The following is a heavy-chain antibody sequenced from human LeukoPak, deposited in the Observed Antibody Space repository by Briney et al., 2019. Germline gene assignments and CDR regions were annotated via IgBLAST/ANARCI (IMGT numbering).Heavy chain of an antibody. V-gene: IGHV3-20*04. D-gene: IGHD3-22*01. Sequence: GGSLRLSCAASGFTFDYYGLSWVRQAPGKWLEWVSGINWNGGSTDYADSVKGRFTISKDNAKHSLYLQMNRLRAEDTAFYYYARDRYYDTSDFLDYWGQGTLVTVSS. J-gene: IGHJ4*02. CDR2: INWNGGST. CDR1: GFTFDYYG. CDR3: ARDRYYDTSDFLDY.